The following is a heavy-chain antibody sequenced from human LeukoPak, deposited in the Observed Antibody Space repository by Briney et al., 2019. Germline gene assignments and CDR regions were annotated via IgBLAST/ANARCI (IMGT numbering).Heavy chain of an antibody. D-gene: IGHD5-24*01. Sequence: GESLKISCKGSGYTFTTYWIGWVRQMPGKGLEWMGILYPGDSDTRYSPSFQGQVTISADKSISTAYLQWSSLKASDTATYYCARGRDGYSRPFDYWGQGTLVTVSS. CDR3: ARGRDGYSRPFDY. V-gene: IGHV5-51*01. J-gene: IGHJ4*02. CDR2: LYPGDSDT. CDR1: GYTFTTYW.